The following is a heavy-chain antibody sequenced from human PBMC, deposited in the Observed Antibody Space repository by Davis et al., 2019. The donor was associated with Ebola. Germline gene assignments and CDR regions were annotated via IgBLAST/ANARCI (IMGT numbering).Heavy chain of an antibody. D-gene: IGHD6-6*01. CDR3: VREWVKRDSGSSWAYYFDN. CDR2: ISAYNGNT. CDR1: GYSFTSSA. J-gene: IGHJ4*02. Sequence: ASVKVSCKTSGYSFTSSAINWVRQAPGQGLEWMGWISAYNGNTNYPQKLQGRVTITRDTATSTVYMELRSLSSDDTAVYYCVREWVKRDSGSSWAYYFDNWGQGTLVTVSS. V-gene: IGHV1-18*01.